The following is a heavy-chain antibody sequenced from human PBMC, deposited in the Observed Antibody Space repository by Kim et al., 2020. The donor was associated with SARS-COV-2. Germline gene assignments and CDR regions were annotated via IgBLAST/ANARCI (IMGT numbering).Heavy chain of an antibody. D-gene: IGHD3-3*01. Sequence: GGSLRLSCAASGFTFSDYYMSWIRQAPGKGLEWVSYISSSSSYTNYADSVKGRFTISRDNAKNSLYLQMNSLRAEDTAVYYCASYYDFWGGYYGDRGQGTLVTVSS. CDR3: ASYYDFWGGYYGD. CDR2: ISSSSSYT. V-gene: IGHV3-11*03. J-gene: IGHJ4*02. CDR1: GFTFSDYY.